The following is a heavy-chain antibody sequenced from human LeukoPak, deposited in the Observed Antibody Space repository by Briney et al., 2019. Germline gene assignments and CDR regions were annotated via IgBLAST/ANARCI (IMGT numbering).Heavy chain of an antibody. Sequence: GSLRLSCAASGFTFSSYEMNWIRQPPGKGLEWIGEINHSGSTNYNPSLKSRVTISVDTSKNQFSLKLSSVTAADTAVYYCARGTTVTTDYWGQGTLVTVSS. CDR3: ARGTTVTTDY. CDR1: GFTFSSYE. D-gene: IGHD4-17*01. V-gene: IGHV4-34*01. J-gene: IGHJ4*02. CDR2: INHSGST.